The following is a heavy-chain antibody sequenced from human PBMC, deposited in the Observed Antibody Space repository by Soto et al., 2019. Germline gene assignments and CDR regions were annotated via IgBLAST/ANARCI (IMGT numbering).Heavy chain of an antibody. CDR1: EFTFSTFA. CDR2: ISYDGNNK. D-gene: IGHD6-6*01. CDR3: ARNQAQYTSSYYYGMDV. V-gene: IGHV3-30-3*01. J-gene: IGHJ6*02. Sequence: QVQLVESGGGVVQPGRSLRLSCAASEFTFSTFAMHWVRQAPGKGLDWVALISYDGNNKYYADSVKGRFTISRDNSKNTLYLQMNSLRPEDTAVYYCARNQAQYTSSYYYGMDVWGQGTTVTVSS.